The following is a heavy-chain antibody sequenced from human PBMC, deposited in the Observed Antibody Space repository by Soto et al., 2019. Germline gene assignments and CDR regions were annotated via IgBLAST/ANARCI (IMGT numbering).Heavy chain of an antibody. CDR3: AGSIAAAGNLDY. D-gene: IGHD6-13*01. CDR1: GFTFSSYA. J-gene: IGHJ4*02. V-gene: IGHV3-30-3*01. CDR2: ISYDGSNK. Sequence: GGSLRLSCAASGFTFSSYAMHWVRQAPGKGLEWVAVISYDGSNKYYADSVKGRFTISRDNSKNTLYLQMNSLRAEDTAVYYCAGSIAAAGNLDYWGQGTLVTVSS.